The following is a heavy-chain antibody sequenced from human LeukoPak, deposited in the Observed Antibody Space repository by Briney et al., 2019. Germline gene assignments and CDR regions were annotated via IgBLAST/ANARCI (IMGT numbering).Heavy chain of an antibody. CDR2: MNPNSGNT. V-gene: IGHV1-8*01. J-gene: IGHJ4*02. D-gene: IGHD3-16*02. Sequence: ASVKVSCKASGYTFISYDINWVRQATGQGLEWMGWMNPNSGNTGYAQKFQGRVTMTRNTSISTAYMELSSLRSEDTAVYYCARVHYDYVWGSYRYFDYWGQGTLVTVSS. CDR1: GYTFISYD. CDR3: ARVHYDYVWGSYRYFDY.